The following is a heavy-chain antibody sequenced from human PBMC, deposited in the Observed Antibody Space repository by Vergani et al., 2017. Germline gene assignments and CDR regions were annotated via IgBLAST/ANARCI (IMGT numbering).Heavy chain of an antibody. CDR3: ARQRDGLDY. V-gene: IGHV3-30-3*01. CDR2: ISYDGSNK. Sequence: VQLVESGGGLVQPGGSLRLSCAASGFTFSSYAMHWVRQAPGKGLEWVAVISYDGSNKYYADSVKGRFTISRDNSKNTLYLQMNSLRAEDTAVYYCARQRDGLDYWGQGTLVTVSS. D-gene: IGHD5-24*01. J-gene: IGHJ4*02. CDR1: GFTFSSYA.